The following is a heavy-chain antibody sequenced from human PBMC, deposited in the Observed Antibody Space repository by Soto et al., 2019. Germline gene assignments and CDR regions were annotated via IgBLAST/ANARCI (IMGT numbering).Heavy chain of an antibody. J-gene: IGHJ4*02. V-gene: IGHV3-30*02. CDR3: ARDGVGATVFFGYFDY. CDR1: GIIFTGYG. Sequence: GGSLRLSCAVSGIIFTGYGMHWVRQAPGKGLEWVAIIRYDGSNIYYADSVKGRFTISRDNSKNTLYLQMNSLRAEDTAVYYYARDGVGATVFFGYFDYWGQGALVTVSS. CDR2: IRYDGSNI. D-gene: IGHD1-26*01.